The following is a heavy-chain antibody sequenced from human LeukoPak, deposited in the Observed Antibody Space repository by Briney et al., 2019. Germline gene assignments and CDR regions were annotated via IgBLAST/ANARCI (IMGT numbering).Heavy chain of an antibody. CDR1: GFIFSTYA. CDR2: ISGSGGST. J-gene: IGHJ5*02. Sequence: GGSLRLSCATSGFIFSTYALSWVRQAPGKGLEWASSISGSGGSTYHADSVKGRFTISRDNSKNTLYLQMNSLRAEDTAVYYCAKGGAPPYYYGSGRAFDPWGQGTLVTVSS. D-gene: IGHD3-10*01. CDR3: AKGGAPPYYYGSGRAFDP. V-gene: IGHV3-23*01.